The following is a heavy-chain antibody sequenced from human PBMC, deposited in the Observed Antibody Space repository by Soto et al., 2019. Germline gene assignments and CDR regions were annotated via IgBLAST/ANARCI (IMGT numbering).Heavy chain of an antibody. Sequence: SVKVSCKASGGTFSSYSISWVRQAPGQGLEWMGGIIPIFGTANYAQKFQGRVTITADESTSTAYMELSSLRSEDTAVYYSARGIVGGASSSTSYYYYGMDVWGQGTTVTVSS. D-gene: IGHD1-26*01. CDR1: GGTFSSYS. V-gene: IGHV1-69*13. CDR2: IIPIFGTA. CDR3: ARGIVGGASSSTSYYYYGMDV. J-gene: IGHJ6*02.